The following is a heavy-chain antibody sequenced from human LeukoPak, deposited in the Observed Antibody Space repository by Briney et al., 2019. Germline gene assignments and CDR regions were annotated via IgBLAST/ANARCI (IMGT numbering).Heavy chain of an antibody. CDR3: ARGAGMWIQLFGPFDY. Sequence: VASVKVSCKASGGIFSSYAISWVRQAPGQGLEWMGRIIPILGIANYAQKFQGRVTITADKSTSTAYMELSSLRSEDTAVYYCARGAGMWIQLFGPFDYWGQGTLVTVSS. D-gene: IGHD5-18*01. CDR1: GGIFSSYA. V-gene: IGHV1-69*04. J-gene: IGHJ4*02. CDR2: IIPILGIA.